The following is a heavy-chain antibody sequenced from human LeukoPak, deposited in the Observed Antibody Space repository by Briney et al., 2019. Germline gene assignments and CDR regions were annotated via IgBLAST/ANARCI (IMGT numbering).Heavy chain of an antibody. Sequence: PGGSLRLSCAASGFTFSSFEMNWVRQAPGKGLEWVSYISPSGSDMSYRDSVKGRFSISRDNAMNSLYLQMNSLRAEDTALYYCAKDFSSGYYYFDYWGQGTLVTVSS. V-gene: IGHV3-48*03. CDR2: ISPSGSDM. J-gene: IGHJ4*02. CDR1: GFTFSSFE. D-gene: IGHD3-22*01. CDR3: AKDFSSGYYYFDY.